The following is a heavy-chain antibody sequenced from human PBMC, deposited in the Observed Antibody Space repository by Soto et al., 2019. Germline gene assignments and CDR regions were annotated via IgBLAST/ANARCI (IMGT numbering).Heavy chain of an antibody. CDR1: GYTFTSYG. V-gene: IGHV1-18*01. Sequence: GASVKVSCKASGYTFTSYGISWVRQAPGQGLEWMGWISAYNGNTNYAQKLQGRVTMTTDTSTSTAYMELRSLRSDDTAVYYCARDQLTPDYRDYEFDYWGQGTLVTVSS. J-gene: IGHJ4*02. D-gene: IGHD4-17*01. CDR2: ISAYNGNT. CDR3: ARDQLTPDYRDYEFDY.